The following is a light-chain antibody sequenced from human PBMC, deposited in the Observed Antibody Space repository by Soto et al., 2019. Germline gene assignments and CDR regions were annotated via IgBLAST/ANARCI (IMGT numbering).Light chain of an antibody. J-gene: IGLJ2*01. Sequence: QSVLTPPPSASGTPGQRVTISCSGSSSNIESNFVYWYQQFPGTAPRLLIYRNNQRPSGVPDRFSGSKSGTSASLAISALRSEDEADYYCTVWDDSLRGRLFGGGTKVTVL. CDR1: SSNIESNF. V-gene: IGLV1-47*01. CDR2: RNN. CDR3: TVWDDSLRGRL.